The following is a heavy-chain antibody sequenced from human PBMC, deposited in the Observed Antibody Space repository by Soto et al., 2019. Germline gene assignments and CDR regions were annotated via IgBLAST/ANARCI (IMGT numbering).Heavy chain of an antibody. Sequence: SETLSLTCAVYGGSFSGYYWSWIRQPPGKGLEWIGEINHSGSTNYNPSLKSRVTISVDTSKNQFSLKLSSVTAADTAVYYCASIVRAARPTVHYMDVWGKGTTVTVSS. D-gene: IGHD6-6*01. CDR3: ASIVRAARPTVHYMDV. V-gene: IGHV4-34*01. CDR2: INHSGST. J-gene: IGHJ6*03. CDR1: GGSFSGYY.